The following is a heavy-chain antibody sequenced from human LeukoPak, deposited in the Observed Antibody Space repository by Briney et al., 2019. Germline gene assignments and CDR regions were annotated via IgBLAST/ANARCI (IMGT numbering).Heavy chain of an antibody. D-gene: IGHD2-8*01. V-gene: IGHV7-4-1*02. CDR2: INTNTENP. CDR3: AGMGYCTRATCGGAFDF. J-gene: IGHJ4*02. Sequence: ASVKVSCKASGYTFTSYAMNWVRQAPGQGLEWMGWINTNTENPAYAQGFTGRFVFSLDISVSTAYLQINSLKAEDTAIYYCAGMGYCTRATCGGAFDFWGQGTLVTVSS. CDR1: GYTFTSYA.